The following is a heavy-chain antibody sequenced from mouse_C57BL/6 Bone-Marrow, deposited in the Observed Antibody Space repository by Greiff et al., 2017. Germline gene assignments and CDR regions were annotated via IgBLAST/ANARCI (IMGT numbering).Heavy chain of an antibody. CDR1: GFTFSSYA. Sequence: EVKLMESGGGLVKPGGSLKLSCAASGFTFSSYAMSWVRQTPEKRLEWVATISDGGSYTYYPDNVKGRFTISRDNAKNNLYLQMSHLKSEDTAMYYCARWSLTRFAYWGQGTLVTVSA. V-gene: IGHV5-4*03. J-gene: IGHJ3*01. CDR3: ARWSLTRFAY. CDR2: ISDGGSYT.